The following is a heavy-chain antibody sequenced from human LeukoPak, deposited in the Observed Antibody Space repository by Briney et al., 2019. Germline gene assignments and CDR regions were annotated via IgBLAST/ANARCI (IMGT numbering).Heavy chain of an antibody. Sequence: ASVKVSCKASGYTFTGYYMHWVRQAPGQGLEWMGWINPNSGGTNYAQKFQGRVTMTSDTSISTAYMELSRLRSDDTAVYYCARDPYYDSSGYYWPGWFDPWGQGTLVTVSS. J-gene: IGHJ5*02. CDR1: GYTFTGYY. CDR3: ARDPYYDSSGYYWPGWFDP. CDR2: INPNSGGT. V-gene: IGHV1-2*02. D-gene: IGHD3-22*01.